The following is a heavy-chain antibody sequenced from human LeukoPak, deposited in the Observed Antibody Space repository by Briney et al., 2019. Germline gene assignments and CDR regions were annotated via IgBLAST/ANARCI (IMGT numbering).Heavy chain of an antibody. CDR2: IYYSGST. V-gene: IGHV4-39*07. Sequence: PSETLSLTCTVSGGSISSSSYYWGWIRQPPGKGLEWIGSIYYSGSTYYNPSLKSRVTISVDRSKNQFSLKLSSVTAADTAVYYCARAGLNPTGTEGTFDYWGQGTLVTVSS. CDR1: GGSISSSSYY. CDR3: ARAGLNPTGTEGTFDY. J-gene: IGHJ4*02. D-gene: IGHD1-1*01.